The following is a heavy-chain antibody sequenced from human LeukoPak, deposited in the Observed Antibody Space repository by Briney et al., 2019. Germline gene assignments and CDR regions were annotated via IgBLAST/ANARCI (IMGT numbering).Heavy chain of an antibody. CDR1: GGSINGYY. V-gene: IGHV4-4*07. CDR2: VYPSGST. CDR3: AREVPYYMDV. J-gene: IGHJ6*03. Sequence: NPSETLSLTCTVSGGSINGYYWSWIRQPAGKSLEWLGRVYPSGSTNYNPSLKRRVTLSVDTSKNQFSLKVTSVTAADTAVYYCAREVPYYMDVWGKGTTVTVSS. D-gene: IGHD4/OR15-4a*01.